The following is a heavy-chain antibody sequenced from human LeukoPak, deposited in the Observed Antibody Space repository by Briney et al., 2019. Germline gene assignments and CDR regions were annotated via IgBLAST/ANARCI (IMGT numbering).Heavy chain of an antibody. CDR2: ISWNSDHI. Sequence: GGSLRLSCATSGFSFEDHAMYWVRQAPGKGLEWVSSISWNSDHIGYADSVKGRFTISRDNANDSLFLQMNDLRAEDTAFYYCAKDTLDSSGYCQYFHHWGQGTLVTVSS. CDR3: AKDTLDSSGYCQYFHH. J-gene: IGHJ1*01. D-gene: IGHD3-22*01. V-gene: IGHV3-9*01. CDR1: GFSFEDHA.